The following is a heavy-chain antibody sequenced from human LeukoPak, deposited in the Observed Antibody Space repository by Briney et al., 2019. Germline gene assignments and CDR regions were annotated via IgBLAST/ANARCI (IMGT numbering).Heavy chain of an antibody. D-gene: IGHD3-22*01. CDR1: GYTFTGYY. V-gene: IGHV1-2*02. Sequence: ASVKVSCKASGYTFTGYYMHWVRQAPGQGLEWMGWINPNSGGTNYAQKFQGRVTMTRDTSISTAYMELSRLRSDDTAVYYCARDNMDSSGYKYYFDYWGQGTLVTVSS. CDR2: INPNSGGT. CDR3: ARDNMDSSGYKYYFDY. J-gene: IGHJ4*02.